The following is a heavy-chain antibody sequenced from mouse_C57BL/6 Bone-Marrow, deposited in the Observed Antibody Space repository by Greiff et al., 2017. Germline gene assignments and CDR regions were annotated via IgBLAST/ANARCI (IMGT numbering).Heavy chain of an antibody. CDR1: GYTFTDYY. J-gene: IGHJ4*01. D-gene: IGHD4-1*01. V-gene: IGHV1-76*01. CDR2: IYPGSGNT. CDR3: ARESELGPRPYAMDY. Sequence: VQLQESGAELVRPGASVKLSCKASGYTFTDYYINWVKQRPGQGLEWIARIYPGSGNTYYNEKFKGKATLTAEKSSSTAYMQLSSLTSEDSAVYFCARESELGPRPYAMDYWGQGTSVTVSS.